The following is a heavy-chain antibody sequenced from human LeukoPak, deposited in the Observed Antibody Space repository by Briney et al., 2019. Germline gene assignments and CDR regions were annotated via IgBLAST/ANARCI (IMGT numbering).Heavy chain of an antibody. D-gene: IGHD2-2*01. V-gene: IGHV3-21*01. CDR3: ARDAEYQLLSYGMDV. CDR1: GFIFSNYG. Sequence: GGSLRLSCAASGFIFSNYGMSWVRQAPGKGLEWVSSISFSSTHIYYADSIQGRFTISRDNAKNSLYLQMNSLRAEDTAVYYCARDAEYQLLSYGMDVWGQGTTVTVSS. CDR2: ISFSSTHI. J-gene: IGHJ6*02.